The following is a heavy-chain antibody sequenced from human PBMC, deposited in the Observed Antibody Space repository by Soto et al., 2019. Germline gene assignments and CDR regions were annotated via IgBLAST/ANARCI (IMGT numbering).Heavy chain of an antibody. J-gene: IGHJ6*02. D-gene: IGHD2-2*01. CDR1: GFTFSSYE. V-gene: IGHV3-48*03. Sequence: AGGSLRLSCEVSGFTFSSYEMYWVRQAPGKGPEWVAYISSSGETVYYAGSVQGRFTISRDNAKNSLYLQMSSLGAEDTAVYYCAREGFYAMDVWGQGTTVTVSS. CDR3: AREGFYAMDV. CDR2: ISSSGETV.